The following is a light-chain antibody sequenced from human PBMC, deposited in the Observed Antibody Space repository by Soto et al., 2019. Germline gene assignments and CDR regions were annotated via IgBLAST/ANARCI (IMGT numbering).Light chain of an antibody. V-gene: IGLV1-47*01. CDR2: RNN. CDR3: ATWDNSLTGYG. Sequence: QSVLTQPPSASGTPGQRVTISCSGISSNIGSNYVYWYQQIPGTAPKLLISRNNQRPSGVPDRFSDSKSGTSVSLAISGLRSEDEADYYCATWDNSLTGYGFGTGTKLTVL. J-gene: IGLJ1*01. CDR1: SSNIGSNY.